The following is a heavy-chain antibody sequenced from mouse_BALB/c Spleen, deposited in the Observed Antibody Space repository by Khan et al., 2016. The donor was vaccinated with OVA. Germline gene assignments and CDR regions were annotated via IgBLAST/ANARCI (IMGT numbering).Heavy chain of an antibody. CDR1: GYSFTGYF. CDR2: INPHIGET. J-gene: IGHJ2*01. Sequence: VQLQQSGPELVKPGASVKISCKASGYSFTGYFMNWVMQSPGKSLEWIGRINPHIGETFYNQKFTGKATLTVDESSSTAHMELRSLTSEDSAVYYCARIYRSDFDYWGQGTTLTVSS. D-gene: IGHD1-1*01. V-gene: IGHV1-20*01. CDR3: ARIYRSDFDY.